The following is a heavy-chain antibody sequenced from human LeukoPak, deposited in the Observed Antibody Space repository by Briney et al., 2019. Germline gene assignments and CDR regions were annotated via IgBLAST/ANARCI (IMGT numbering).Heavy chain of an antibody. CDR3: AKARLARVHMYYFDY. V-gene: IGHV3-23*01. J-gene: IGHJ4*02. CDR1: GGSISSSTSC. Sequence: PSETLSLTCTVSGGSISSSTSCWSWVRQAPGKGLEWVSAISGSGGSTYYADSVKGRFTISRDNSKNTLYLQMNSLRAEDTAVYYCAKARLARVHMYYFDYWGQGTLVTVSS. CDR2: ISGSGGST.